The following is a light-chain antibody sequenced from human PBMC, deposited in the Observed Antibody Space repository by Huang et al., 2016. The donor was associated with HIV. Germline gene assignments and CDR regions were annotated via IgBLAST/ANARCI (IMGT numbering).Light chain of an antibody. CDR3: QQYNNWRT. CDR1: LRVRTK. Sequence: EIVMTQSPATLSVSPGERATLSCRASLRVRTKLDWFQQKPGQAPRLLSYGASARATGIPARFSGSGSGTEFTLTISSLQSEDFAVYYCQQYNNWRTFGQGTKVEMK. J-gene: IGKJ1*01. CDR2: GAS. V-gene: IGKV3-15*01.